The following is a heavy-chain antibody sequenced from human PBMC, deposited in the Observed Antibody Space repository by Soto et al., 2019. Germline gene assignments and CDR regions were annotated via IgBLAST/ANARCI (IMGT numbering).Heavy chain of an antibody. Sequence: QVHLVQSGAEVKKPGASVKVSCKASRDTFTGYYMHWVRQAPGQGLEWMGWINPNSGGSNYAQKFQGRVTMTRDTSISTVYMELSRLRSDDTAVYYCARALIPDAFDIWGQGTMVTVSS. J-gene: IGHJ3*02. CDR1: RDTFTGYY. V-gene: IGHV1-2*02. CDR3: ARALIPDAFDI. CDR2: INPNSGGS. D-gene: IGHD2-8*01.